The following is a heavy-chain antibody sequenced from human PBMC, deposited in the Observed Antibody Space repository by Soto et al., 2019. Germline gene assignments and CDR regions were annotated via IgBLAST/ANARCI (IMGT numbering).Heavy chain of an antibody. V-gene: IGHV1-69*13. Sequence: ASVKVSCKASGGTFSSYAISWVRQAPGQGLEWMGGIIPIFGTANYAQKFQGRVTITADESTSTAYMELSSLRSEDTAVYYCARGESVVVAARYYYYYYGMDVWGQGTTVTVSS. CDR1: GGTFSSYA. J-gene: IGHJ6*02. CDR3: ARGESVVVAARYYYYYYGMDV. CDR2: IIPIFGTA. D-gene: IGHD2-15*01.